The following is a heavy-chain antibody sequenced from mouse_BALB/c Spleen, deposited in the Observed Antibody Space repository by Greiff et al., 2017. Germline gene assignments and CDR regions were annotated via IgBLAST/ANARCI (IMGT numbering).Heavy chain of an antibody. V-gene: IGHV3-2*02. J-gene: IGHJ4*01. D-gene: IGHD2-3*01. CDR1: GYSITSDYA. Sequence: DVQLQESGPGLVKPSQSLSLTCTVTGYSITSDYAWYWIRQFPGNKLEWMGYISYSGSTSYNPSLKSRISITRDTSKNQFFLQLNSVTTEATATYYCARKRVYDYYAMDYWGQGTAVTVSS. CDR2: ISYSGST. CDR3: ARKRVYDYYAMDY.